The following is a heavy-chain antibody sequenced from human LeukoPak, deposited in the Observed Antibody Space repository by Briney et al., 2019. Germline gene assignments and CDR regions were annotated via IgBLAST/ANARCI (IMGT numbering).Heavy chain of an antibody. D-gene: IGHD5-18*01. Sequence: GGSLRLSCAASGFTVSSNYMSWVRQAPGKGLEWVSFIYSGGSTYYADSVRGRFTISRDNSRSTLFLQMNSLRGEDTAIYYCATYRQVMLPFESWGQGTLVTVSS. CDR2: IYSGGST. J-gene: IGHJ4*02. CDR1: GFTVSSNY. V-gene: IGHV3-53*01. CDR3: ATYRQVMLPFES.